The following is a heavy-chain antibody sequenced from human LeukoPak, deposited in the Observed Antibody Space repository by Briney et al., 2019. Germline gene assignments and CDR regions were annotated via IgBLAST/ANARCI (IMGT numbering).Heavy chain of an antibody. J-gene: IGHJ6*03. Sequence: AASVKVSCKASGYTFTSYYMHWVRQAPGQGLEWMGIINPSGGSTNYAQKFQGRVTMTRDMSTSTVYLELSSLRSEDTAVYYCARLQVVRGVIVFPLNYYYYYMDVWGKGTTVTISS. CDR3: ARLQVVRGVIVFPLNYYYYYMDV. CDR1: GYTFTSYY. V-gene: IGHV1-46*01. CDR2: INPSGGST. D-gene: IGHD3-10*01.